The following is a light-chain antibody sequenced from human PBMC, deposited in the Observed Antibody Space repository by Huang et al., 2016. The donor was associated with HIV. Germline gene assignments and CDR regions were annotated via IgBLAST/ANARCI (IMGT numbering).Light chain of an antibody. Sequence: PLTPPPTSLSASVGDRVAIACRASRAIGKYLNWFQRKPGRAPKLLISGVSSLHTGGPYRFIGSGSGTEFTLTIRGLQFDDFATYFCQQSYSALITFGQGTRLE. J-gene: IGKJ5*01. CDR3: QQSYSALIT. V-gene: IGKV1-39*01. CDR1: RAIGKY. CDR2: GVS.